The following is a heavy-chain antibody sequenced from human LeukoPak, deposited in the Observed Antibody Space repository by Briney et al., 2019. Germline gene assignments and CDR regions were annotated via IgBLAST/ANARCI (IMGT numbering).Heavy chain of an antibody. D-gene: IGHD6-6*01. CDR2: TYYRSKWYN. CDR1: GDSVSSNSAA. V-gene: IGHV6-1*01. CDR3: ARDLRDWGEYSSSSEVNYMDV. J-gene: IGHJ6*03. Sequence: SQTLSLTYAISGDSVSSNSAAWNWIRQSPSRGLEWLGRTYYRSKWYNDYAVSVKSRITINPDTSKNQFSLQLNSVTPGDTAVYYCARDLRDWGEYSSSSEVNYMDVWGKGTTVTVSS.